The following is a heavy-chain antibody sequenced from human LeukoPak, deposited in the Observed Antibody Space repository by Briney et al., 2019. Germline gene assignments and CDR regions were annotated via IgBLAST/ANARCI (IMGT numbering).Heavy chain of an antibody. Sequence: SQTLSLTCAISGDSVSSNSAAWNWIRQSPSRGLEWLGRTYYRSKWYNDYAVSVKSRITINPDTSKNQFSLQLNSVTPEDTAVYYCARGGWGSSGYSSGWLSGFVYWGQGTLVTVSS. V-gene: IGHV6-1*01. CDR2: TYYRSKWYN. J-gene: IGHJ4*02. CDR1: GDSVSSNSAA. D-gene: IGHD6-19*01. CDR3: ARGGWGSSGYSSGWLSGFVY.